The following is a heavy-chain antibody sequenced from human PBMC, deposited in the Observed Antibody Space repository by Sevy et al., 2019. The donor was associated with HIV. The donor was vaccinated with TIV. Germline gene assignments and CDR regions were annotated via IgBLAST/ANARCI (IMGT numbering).Heavy chain of an antibody. D-gene: IGHD5-12*01. J-gene: IGHJ4*02. CDR3: ARERGHYYFDY. CDR2: LKQDGSEK. V-gene: IGHV3-7*03. Sequence: GGSLRLSCAASGFTFSSYWMSWVRQAPGKGLEWVANLKQDGSEKYYVDSVKGRFTISRDNAKNSLYLQMNSLRAEDTAVYYCARERGHYYFDYWGQGTLVTVSS. CDR1: GFTFSSYW.